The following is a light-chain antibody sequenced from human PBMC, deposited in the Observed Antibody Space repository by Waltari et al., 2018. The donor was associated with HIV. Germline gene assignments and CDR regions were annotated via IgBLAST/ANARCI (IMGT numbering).Light chain of an antibody. Sequence: QAVLTQPPSAPGTPGQRITISCSGSSSNIGSDAVNWYQQLPGTAPKLLIYNNNQRPSGVPDRFYASKSGTSASLAISGLQSEDEADYYCATWDHRLNGWVFGGGTKLTVL. J-gene: IGLJ3*02. CDR1: SSNIGSDA. CDR3: ATWDHRLNGWV. V-gene: IGLV1-44*01. CDR2: NNN.